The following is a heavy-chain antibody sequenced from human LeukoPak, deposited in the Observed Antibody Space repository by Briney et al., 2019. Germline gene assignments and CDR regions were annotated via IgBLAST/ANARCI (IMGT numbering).Heavy chain of an antibody. V-gene: IGHV5-51*01. Sequence: GESLKISCNTAGYIFTNSWIGWVRQEPGKGLEWMGIIFPADSDTRYSPSFQGQVTISADKSITTAYLQWSSLEASDTAMYYCARQGVGSGSWGYWGQGTLVTVSS. CDR1: GYIFTNSW. J-gene: IGHJ4*02. CDR3: ARQGVGSGSWGY. CDR2: IFPADSDT. D-gene: IGHD6-6*01.